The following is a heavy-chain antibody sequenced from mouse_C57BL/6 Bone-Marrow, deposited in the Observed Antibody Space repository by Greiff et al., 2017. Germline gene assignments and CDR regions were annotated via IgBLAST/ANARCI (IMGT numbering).Heavy chain of an antibody. J-gene: IGHJ2*01. CDR2: IYPRNGNT. Sequence: QVQLQQSGAELARPGASVKLSCKASGYTFTSYGISWVKQRPGQGLEWIGEIYPRNGNTYYNEKFKGKATLTAYKTSSTAYMELRSLTSEDSAVYFCARSTLYYFDYWGQGTTLTVSS. CDR3: ARSTLYYFDY. CDR1: GYTFTSYG. D-gene: IGHD4-1*02. V-gene: IGHV1-81*01.